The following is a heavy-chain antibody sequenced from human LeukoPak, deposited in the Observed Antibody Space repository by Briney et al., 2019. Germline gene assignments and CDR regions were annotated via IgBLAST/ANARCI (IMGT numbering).Heavy chain of an antibody. J-gene: IGHJ4*02. V-gene: IGHV1-69*13. CDR1: GGTFSSYA. CDR2: ITPIFGTA. Sequence: GASVKVSCKASGGTFSSYAISWVRQAPGQGLEWMGGITPIFGTANYAQEFQGRVTITADESTSTAYMELSSLRSEDTAVYYCARERGYGSGSYLFDYWGQGTLVTVSS. CDR3: ARERGYGSGSYLFDY. D-gene: IGHD3-10*01.